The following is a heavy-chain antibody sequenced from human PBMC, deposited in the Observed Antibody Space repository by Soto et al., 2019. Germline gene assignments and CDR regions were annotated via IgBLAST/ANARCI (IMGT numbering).Heavy chain of an antibody. Sequence: SETLSLTCAVSGGSISSSNWWSWVRQPPGKGLEWIGEIYHSGSTNYNPSLKSRVTVSVDKSKNQFSLKLSSVTAADTAVYYCARTGTQYNWFDPWGQGTLVTVSS. J-gene: IGHJ5*02. V-gene: IGHV4-4*02. D-gene: IGHD6-19*01. CDR3: ARTGTQYNWFDP. CDR2: IYHSGST. CDR1: GGSISSSNW.